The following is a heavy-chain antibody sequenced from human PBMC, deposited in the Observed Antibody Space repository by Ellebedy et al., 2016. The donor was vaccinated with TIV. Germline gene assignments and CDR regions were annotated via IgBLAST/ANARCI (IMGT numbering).Heavy chain of an antibody. CDR2: SDGAGAHT. D-gene: IGHD6-19*01. J-gene: IGHJ6*02. Sequence: GGSLRLSCAASEFTISIFWMHWVRQVPGKGMMWISGSDGAGAHTTYADSVKGRFTISSDNAKNTLYLQMNSLRAEDTAVYYCARGSWACSGSMDVWGQGTTVTVSS. V-gene: IGHV3-74*03. CDR3: ARGSWACSGSMDV. CDR1: EFTISIFW.